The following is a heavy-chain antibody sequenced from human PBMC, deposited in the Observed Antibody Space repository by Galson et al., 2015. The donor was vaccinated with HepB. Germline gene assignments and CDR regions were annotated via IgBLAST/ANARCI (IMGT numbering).Heavy chain of an antibody. Sequence: SVKVSCKASGGTFSSYAISWVRQAPGQGLEWMGRIIPILGIANYAQKFQGRVTITADKSTSTAYMELSSLRSEDTAVYYCARDGKYYYDSSAGNFDYWGQGTLVTVSS. CDR1: GGTFSSYA. J-gene: IGHJ4*02. V-gene: IGHV1-69*04. D-gene: IGHD3-22*01. CDR2: IIPILGIA. CDR3: ARDGKYYYDSSAGNFDY.